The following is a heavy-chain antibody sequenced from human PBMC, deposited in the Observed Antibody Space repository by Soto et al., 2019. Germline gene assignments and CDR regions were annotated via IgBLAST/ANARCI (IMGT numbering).Heavy chain of an antibody. D-gene: IGHD2-15*01. J-gene: IGHJ4*02. CDR1: GYTFSSYA. CDR3: ARGVAFLDY. V-gene: IGHV1-3*01. Sequence: ASVKVSCKASGYTFSSYAIHWVRQAPGQGLEWMGWIHAGNGNTKYSQSFQGRVTISRDTSAATAYMELNSLRSEDTAVYYCARGVAFLDYWGQGTLVTVSS. CDR2: IHAGNGNT.